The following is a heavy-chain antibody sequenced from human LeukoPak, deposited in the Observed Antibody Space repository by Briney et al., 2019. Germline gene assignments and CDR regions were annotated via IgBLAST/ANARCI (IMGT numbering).Heavy chain of an antibody. V-gene: IGHV1-69*04. CDR1: GGTFSSYA. CDR2: IIPILGIA. D-gene: IGHD6-19*01. J-gene: IGHJ4*02. CDR3: ARTVAGTALDY. Sequence: GASVKVSCKASGGTFSSYAISWVRQAPGQGLEWMGRIIPILGIANYAQKFQGRVTITADKSTSTAYMELSSLRSEDTAAYYCARTVAGTALDYWGQGTLVTVSS.